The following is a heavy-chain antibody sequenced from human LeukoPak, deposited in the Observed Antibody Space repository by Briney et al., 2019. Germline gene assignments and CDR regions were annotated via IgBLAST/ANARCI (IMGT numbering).Heavy chain of an antibody. CDR1: GFIFDDYL. D-gene: IGHD3-10*01. Sequence: GGSLRLSCAASGFIFDDYLIHWVRQRPGKGLEWVSLISWDGGVTYHADSVKGRFTISRGNSKNSLYLQMNSLRAEDTALYYCARDRGWFGELLSFDYWGQGTLVTVSS. V-gene: IGHV3-43*01. CDR3: ARDRGWFGELLSFDY. J-gene: IGHJ4*02. CDR2: ISWDGGVT.